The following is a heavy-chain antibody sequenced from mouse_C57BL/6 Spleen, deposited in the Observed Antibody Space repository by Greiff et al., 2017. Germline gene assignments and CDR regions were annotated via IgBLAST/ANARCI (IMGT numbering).Heavy chain of an antibody. CDR1: GYTFTEYT. V-gene: IGHV1-62-2*01. CDR3: ARHEVTNYGRSYGAWFAY. J-gene: IGHJ3*01. CDR2: FYPGSGSI. D-gene: IGHD1-1*01. Sequence: VQLQQSGAELVKPGASVKLSCKASGYTFTEYTIHWVKQRPGQGLEWIGWFYPGSGSIKHNEKFQDKATLTADKSSSTVYMELIRWTSEESAIYFCARHEVTNYGRSYGAWFAYWGQGTLVTVSA.